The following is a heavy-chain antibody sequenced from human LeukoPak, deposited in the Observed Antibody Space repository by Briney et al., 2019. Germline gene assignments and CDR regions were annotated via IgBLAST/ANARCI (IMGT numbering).Heavy chain of an antibody. D-gene: IGHD7-27*01. CDR2: INPSGGST. J-gene: IGHJ4*02. CDR1: GYTFTSYY. Sequence: ASVKVSCKASGYTFTSYYMHCVRQAPGQGLEWMGIINPSGGSTSYAQKFQGRVTMTRDPSTSTVYMELSSLRSEDTDVYYCARAVGNRHFDYWGQGTMVTVSS. V-gene: IGHV1-46*01. CDR3: ARAVGNRHFDY.